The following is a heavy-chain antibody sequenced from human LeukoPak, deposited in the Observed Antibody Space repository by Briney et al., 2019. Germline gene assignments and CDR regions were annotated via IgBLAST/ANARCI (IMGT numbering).Heavy chain of an antibody. Sequence: GGSLRLSCAASGFTFSSYSMNWVRQAPGKGLEWVSYISSSSSTIYYADSVKGRFTISRDNTKNSLYLQMNSLRDEDTAVYYCARDSSDVRDDYGDFWGQGTLVTVSS. CDR3: ARDSSDVRDDYGDF. V-gene: IGHV3-48*02. J-gene: IGHJ4*02. CDR1: GFTFSSYS. D-gene: IGHD3-10*01. CDR2: ISSSSSTI.